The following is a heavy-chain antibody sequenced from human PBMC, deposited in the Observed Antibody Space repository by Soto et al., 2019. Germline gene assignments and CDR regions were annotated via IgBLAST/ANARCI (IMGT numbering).Heavy chain of an antibody. J-gene: IGHJ6*02. V-gene: IGHV3-33*08. CDR3: ARSHCSSTSCYYYGMDV. Sequence: QVQLVESGGGVVQPGRSLRLSCAASGFTFSSYGMHWVRQTPGKGLEWVAVIWYDGSNKYYADSVKGRFTISRDNSEDTLYLQMNSLRAEDTAVYYCARSHCSSTSCYYYGMDVWGQGITVTVSS. D-gene: IGHD2-2*01. CDR1: GFTFSSYG. CDR2: IWYDGSNK.